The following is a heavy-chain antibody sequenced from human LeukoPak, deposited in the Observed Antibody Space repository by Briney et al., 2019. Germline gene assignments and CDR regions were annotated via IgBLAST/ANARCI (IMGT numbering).Heavy chain of an antibody. CDR3: ARSQLSVFGVATYSFDS. D-gene: IGHD3-3*01. CDR2: ISSSGVI. CDR1: GFTFGNYA. J-gene: IGHJ4*02. V-gene: IGHV3-23*01. Sequence: GGSLRLSCAASGFTFGNYAVTWARQAPGKGLEWVSHISSSGVIETADSVKGRFTISRDNSKNTLYLYMSNLRVEDTAVYFCARSQLSVFGVATYSFDSWGRETWSPSPQ.